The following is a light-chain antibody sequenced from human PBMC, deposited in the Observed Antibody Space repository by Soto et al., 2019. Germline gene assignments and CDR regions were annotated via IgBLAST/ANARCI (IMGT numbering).Light chain of an antibody. V-gene: IGKV3-11*01. CDR1: QSVSRY. CDR3: QQRSNWPRT. CDR2: DAS. J-gene: IGKJ1*01. Sequence: EIVLTQSPATLSLSPGERATLSCRASQSVSRYLAWYQQKYGQAPRLLIYDASNRATGIPARFSGSGSGTDFTLTISSLEPEDFAVYYCQQRSNWPRTFGQGTKVEFK.